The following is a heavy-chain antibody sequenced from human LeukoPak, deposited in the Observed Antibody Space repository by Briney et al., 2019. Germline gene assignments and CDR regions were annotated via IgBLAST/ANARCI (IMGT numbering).Heavy chain of an antibody. CDR1: GFTFSTYE. CDR3: TRNHNGLAY. D-gene: IGHD3-3*02. J-gene: IGHJ4*02. V-gene: IGHV3-30*04. Sequence: GGSLRLSCTASGFTFSTYEMYWVRQPPGKGLEWVAAISNDGNNKYYADSVRGRFTVTRDSSKNTLYLLMDSLRAEDTAVYYCTRNHNGLAYWGQGTLVTVSS. CDR2: ISNDGNNK.